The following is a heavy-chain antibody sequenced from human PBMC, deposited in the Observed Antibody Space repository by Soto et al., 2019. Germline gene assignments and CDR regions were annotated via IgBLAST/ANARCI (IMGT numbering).Heavy chain of an antibody. Sequence: ASVKVSCKASGGTFSSYAISWVRQAPGQGLEWMGGIIPIFGTANYAQKFQGRVTITADESTSTAYMELSSLRSEDTAVYYCARRYCSGGSCYLRWFDPWGQGTLVTVSS. V-gene: IGHV1-69*13. D-gene: IGHD2-15*01. J-gene: IGHJ5*02. CDR1: GGTFSSYA. CDR2: IIPIFGTA. CDR3: ARRYCSGGSCYLRWFDP.